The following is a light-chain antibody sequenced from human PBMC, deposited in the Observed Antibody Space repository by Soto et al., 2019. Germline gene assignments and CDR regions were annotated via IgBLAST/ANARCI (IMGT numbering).Light chain of an antibody. CDR1: QDISDY. Sequence: DIQMTQSPSAMAASVGDRVTITCRASQDISDYLSWFQQKPGKSPKRLIYAASRLHSGVPSRFSGSGSGTEFTITISSLQPEDFANYYCLRHMSYPGTFGQGTKVDIK. J-gene: IGKJ1*01. CDR2: AAS. V-gene: IGKV1-17*03. CDR3: LRHMSYPGT.